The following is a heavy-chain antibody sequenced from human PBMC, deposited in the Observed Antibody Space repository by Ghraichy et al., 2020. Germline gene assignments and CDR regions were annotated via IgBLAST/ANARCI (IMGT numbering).Heavy chain of an antibody. CDR1: GFTFSSYS. CDR2: ISSSTSYI. J-gene: IGHJ4*02. V-gene: IGHV3-21*01. CDR3: ARGLVAGTFDY. Sequence: GGSLRLSCAASGFTFSSYSMNWVRQAPGKGLEWVSSISSSTSYIYYADSVKGRFTISRDNAKNSLYLQMNSLRAEDTAVYYCARGLVAGTFDYWGQGTLVTVSS. D-gene: IGHD6-19*01.